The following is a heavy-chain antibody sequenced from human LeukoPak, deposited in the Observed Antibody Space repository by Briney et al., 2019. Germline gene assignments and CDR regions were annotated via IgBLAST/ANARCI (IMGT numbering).Heavy chain of an antibody. Sequence: TLSLTCTVSGGSISSGSYYWSWIRQPAGKGLEWIGRIYTSGSTNYNPSLKSRVTISVDTSKNQFSLKLSSVTAADTAVYYCARGRYSAHIAARPSWFDPWGQGTLVTVSS. CDR1: GGSISSGSYY. V-gene: IGHV4-61*02. D-gene: IGHD6-6*01. J-gene: IGHJ5*02. CDR2: IYTSGST. CDR3: ARGRYSAHIAARPSWFDP.